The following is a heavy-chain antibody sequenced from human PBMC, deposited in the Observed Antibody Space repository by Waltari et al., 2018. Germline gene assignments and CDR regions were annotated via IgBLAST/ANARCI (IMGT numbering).Heavy chain of an antibody. Sequence: QVQLHQWGAGLLKPSETLSLTCAVSGGPFTDYSWRWIRQSPDKGLEWSGEISHSGSTNYIPSLKSRVTMSVDTIKKQFSLKLTSVTAADTAVYFCARTWGYSPPLGWFDPWGRGTRVTVSS. CDR3: ARTWGYSPPLGWFDP. D-gene: IGHD1-26*01. CDR1: GGPFTDYS. V-gene: IGHV4-34*01. CDR2: ISHSGST. J-gene: IGHJ5*02.